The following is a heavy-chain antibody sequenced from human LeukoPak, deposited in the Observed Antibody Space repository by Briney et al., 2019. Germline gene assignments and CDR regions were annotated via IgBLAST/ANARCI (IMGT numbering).Heavy chain of an antibody. V-gene: IGHV1-18*01. Sequence: ASVKVSCKASGYTFTSYGISWVRQAPGQGLEWMAWISGYNGNTNFAHKVQGRVTLTTDTSTSTAYMELRSLRSDDTAVYYCARAVLSGSYAIGYYYYYYMDVWGKGTTVTISS. CDR3: ARAVLSGSYAIGYYYYYYMDV. D-gene: IGHD3-16*01. J-gene: IGHJ6*03. CDR2: ISGYNGNT. CDR1: GYTFTSYG.